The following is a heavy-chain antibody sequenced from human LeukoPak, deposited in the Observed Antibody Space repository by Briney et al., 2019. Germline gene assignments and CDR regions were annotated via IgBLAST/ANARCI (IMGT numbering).Heavy chain of an antibody. CDR3: ARDFLAAAGLMNFDY. CDR1: GFTVSSNY. D-gene: IGHD6-13*01. Sequence: GGSLRLSCAASGFTVSSNYMSWVRQAPGRGLEWVSVIYSGGNTYYADSVKGRFTISRDNSKNTLYLQMNSLRAEDTAVYYCARDFLAAAGLMNFDYWGQGTLVTVSS. CDR2: IYSGGNT. J-gene: IGHJ4*02. V-gene: IGHV3-53*01.